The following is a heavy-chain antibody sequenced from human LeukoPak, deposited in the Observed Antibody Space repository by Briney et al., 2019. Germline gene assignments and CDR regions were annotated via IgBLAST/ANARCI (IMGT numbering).Heavy chain of an antibody. CDR2: INYSGST. D-gene: IGHD6-19*01. Sequence: SETLSLTCAVYGGSFSGYYWSWIRQPPGKGLEWIGEINYSGSTNYNPSLKSRVTISVDTSKNQFSLKLSSVTAADTAVYYCARGRLAVARHFDYWGQGTLVTVSS. CDR1: GGSFSGYY. J-gene: IGHJ4*02. V-gene: IGHV4-34*01. CDR3: ARGRLAVARHFDY.